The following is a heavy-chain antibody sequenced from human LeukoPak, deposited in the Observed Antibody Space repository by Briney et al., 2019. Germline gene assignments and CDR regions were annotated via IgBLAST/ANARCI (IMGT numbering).Heavy chain of an antibody. V-gene: IGHV4-59*01. CDR2: IYYSRST. D-gene: IGHD3-9*01. J-gene: IGHJ4*02. CDR1: GGSISSYN. Sequence: LSETLSLTCTVSGGSISSYNWSWVRQPPGKGLERFVYIYYSRSTNYTPSLKSRVTISVDTSKNQFSLKLSSVTAADTAVYYFARVKNPFEFSLGYWGQGTLVTVSS. CDR3: ARVKNPFEFSLGY.